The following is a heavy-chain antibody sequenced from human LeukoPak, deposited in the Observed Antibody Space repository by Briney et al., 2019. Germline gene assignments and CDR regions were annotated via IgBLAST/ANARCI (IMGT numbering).Heavy chain of an antibody. V-gene: IGHV3-7*01. D-gene: IGHD6-19*01. Sequence: GGSLRLSCAASKFIFGNYWMSWVRQAPGKGLEWVANIKQDGNEKYYVDSVKGRFTISRDNARNSLYLQMNRLRAEDTAIYYCVKVRNGWSDHNYYSMDVWGKGTTVTVSS. CDR1: KFIFGNYW. CDR3: VKVRNGWSDHNYYSMDV. CDR2: IKQDGNEK. J-gene: IGHJ6*03.